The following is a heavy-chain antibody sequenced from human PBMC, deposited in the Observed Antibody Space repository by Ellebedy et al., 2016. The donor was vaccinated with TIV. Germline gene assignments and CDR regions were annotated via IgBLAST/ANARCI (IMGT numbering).Heavy chain of an antibody. CDR1: GGSFSGYY. V-gene: IGHV4-34*01. J-gene: IGHJ4*02. CDR3: ARGRRYYDSSGYYYSRGGYFDY. CDR2: INHSGST. D-gene: IGHD3-22*01. Sequence: SETLSLTCAVYGGSFSGYYWSWIRQPPGKGLEWIGEINHSGSTNYNPSLKSRVTISVDTSKNQFSLKLSSVTAADTAVYYCARGRRYYDSSGYYYSRGGYFDYWGQGTLVTVSS.